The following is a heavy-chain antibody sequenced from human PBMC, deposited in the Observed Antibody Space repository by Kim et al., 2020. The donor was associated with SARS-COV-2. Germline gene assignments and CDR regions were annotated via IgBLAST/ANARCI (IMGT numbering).Heavy chain of an antibody. V-gene: IGHV1-24*01. CDR3: ATDLNYYDSSGYYSDY. CDR2: FDPEDGET. Sequence: ASVKVSCKVSGYTLTELSMHWVRQAPGKGLEWMGGFDPEDGETIYAQKFQGRVTMTEDTSTDTAYMELSSLRSEDTAVYYCATDLNYYDSSGYYSDYWGQGTLVTVSS. CDR1: GYTLTELS. J-gene: IGHJ4*02. D-gene: IGHD3-22*01.